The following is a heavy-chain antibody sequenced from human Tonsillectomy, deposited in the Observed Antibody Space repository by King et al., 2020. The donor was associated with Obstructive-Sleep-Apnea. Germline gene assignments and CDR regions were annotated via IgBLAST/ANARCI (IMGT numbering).Heavy chain of an antibody. J-gene: IGHJ4*02. D-gene: IGHD5-12*01. V-gene: IGHV3-15*01. CDR2: IQSKTDGWTT. CDR1: GLTFSNTW. Sequence: VQLVESGGGLVKPGGSLRLSCAASGLTFSNTWMSWVRQAPGKGLEWVGRIQSKTDGWTTDYAAPVKGRFTIPRDDSENTLYLQMNSLKTEDTAVYYCTTTWATRKNFDYWGQGTLVTVSS. CDR3: TTTWATRKNFDY.